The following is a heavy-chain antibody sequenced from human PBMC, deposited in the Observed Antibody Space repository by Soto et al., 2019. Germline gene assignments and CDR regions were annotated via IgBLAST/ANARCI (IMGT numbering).Heavy chain of an antibody. CDR2: IVVGSGNT. Sequence: PVKVSCKGSGFTFNSSAVKWVREARGQRLEWIGWIVVGSGNTNYAQKFQERVTITRDMSTSTAYMELSSLRSEDTAVYYCASAPYISGCLRIGMDLWGQGTTVTVSS. CDR3: ASAPYISGCLRIGMDL. CDR1: GFTFNSSA. V-gene: IGHV1-58*01. D-gene: IGHD6-25*01. J-gene: IGHJ6*02.